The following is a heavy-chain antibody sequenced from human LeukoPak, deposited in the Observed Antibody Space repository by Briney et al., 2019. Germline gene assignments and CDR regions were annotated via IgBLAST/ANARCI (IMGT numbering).Heavy chain of an antibody. CDR2: ISSSGDSA. CDR3: ARRFDI. CDR1: GFTFNSYA. J-gene: IGHJ3*02. V-gene: IGHV3-23*01. Sequence: GGSLRLSCAASGFTFNSYAMSWVRQAPGKRLEWVSAISSSGDSAYYADSVKGRFTISRDNAKNSLYLQMSSLRDEDTAVYYCARRFDIWGQGTMVTVSS.